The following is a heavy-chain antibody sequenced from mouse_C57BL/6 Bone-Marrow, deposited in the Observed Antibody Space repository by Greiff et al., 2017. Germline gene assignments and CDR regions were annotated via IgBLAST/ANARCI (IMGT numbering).Heavy chain of an antibody. CDR2: IDPETGGT. CDR1: GYTFTDYE. CDR3: TRDLLWSPFDY. J-gene: IGHJ2*01. V-gene: IGHV1-15*01. Sequence: QVQLKESGAELVRPGASVTLSCKASGYTFTDYEMHWVKQTPVHGLEWIGAIDPETGGTAYNQKFKGKAILTADKSSRTAYMERRSLTSEDSAVYYCTRDLLWSPFDYSGQGTTLTVSS. D-gene: IGHD2-1*01.